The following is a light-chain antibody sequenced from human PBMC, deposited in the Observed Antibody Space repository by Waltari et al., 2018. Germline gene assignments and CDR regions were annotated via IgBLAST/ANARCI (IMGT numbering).Light chain of an antibody. CDR3: QQRSNWPRYT. V-gene: IGKV3-11*01. J-gene: IGKJ2*01. Sequence: EIVLTQSPATLSLSPGARATLPCRASQSVSSYLAWYQQKPGQAPRLLIYDASNRATGIPARFSGSGSGTDFTLTISSLEPEDFAVYYCQQRSNWPRYTFGQGTKLEIK. CDR2: DAS. CDR1: QSVSSY.